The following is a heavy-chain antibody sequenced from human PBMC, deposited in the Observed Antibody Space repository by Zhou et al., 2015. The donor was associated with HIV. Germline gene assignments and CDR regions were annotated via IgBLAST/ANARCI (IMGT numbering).Heavy chain of an antibody. Sequence: QVQLVQSGAEVKKPGSSVKVSCKASGGTFSSYAISWVRQAPGQGLEWMGGIIPIFGTANYAQKFQGRVTITADESTSTAYMELSSLRSEDTAVYYCAYLRYYCSGGSCYSETFDYWGQGTLVTVSS. J-gene: IGHJ4*02. D-gene: IGHD2-15*01. CDR2: IIPIFGTA. V-gene: IGHV1-69*01. CDR3: AYLRYYCSGGSCYSETFDY. CDR1: GGTFSSYA.